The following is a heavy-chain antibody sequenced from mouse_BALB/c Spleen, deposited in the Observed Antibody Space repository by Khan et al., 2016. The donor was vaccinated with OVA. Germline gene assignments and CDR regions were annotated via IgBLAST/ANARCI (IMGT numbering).Heavy chain of an antibody. CDR3: ANGNYFDY. CDR2: IYPYNGDS. V-gene: IGHV1S29*02. J-gene: IGHJ2*01. D-gene: IGHD2-1*01. CDR1: GYTFTDYI. Sequence: VKLQQSGPELVKPGASVKISCKASGYTFTDYIMHWVKQSHGESLEWIGYIYPYNGDSGYNQKFESKATLSVDNSSSTAYMELRSLTSEDSAVYFCANGNYFDYWGQGTTLTVSS.